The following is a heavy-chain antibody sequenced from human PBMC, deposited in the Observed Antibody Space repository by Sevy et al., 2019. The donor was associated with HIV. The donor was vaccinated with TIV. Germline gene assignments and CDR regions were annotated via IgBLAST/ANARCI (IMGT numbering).Heavy chain of an antibody. CDR3: AIDPRDGGDY. CDR1: EFIFSSYS. V-gene: IGHV3-48*02. J-gene: IGHJ4*02. D-gene: IGHD3-16*01. CDR2: ISTGSTTI. Sequence: GGSLRLSCAASEFIFSSYSKNWVRQAPGKGLEWISYISTGSTTIYYADSVKGRFTVSRDNARSSLFLQMNSLRDEDTAVYYCAIDPRDGGDYWGQGTLVTVSS.